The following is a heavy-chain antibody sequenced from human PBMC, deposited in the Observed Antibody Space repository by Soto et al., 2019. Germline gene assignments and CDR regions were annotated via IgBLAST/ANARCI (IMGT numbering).Heavy chain of an antibody. CDR2: IYHSGST. CDR3: ARVNIVVTTFDY. Sequence: ETLSLTCAVSGGSIIGGNLRSWVRQPPGKGLEWSGEIYHSGSTNYNPSLKSRVTISVDKSKNQFSLKLSSVTAADTAVSYCARVNIVVTTFDYWGEATQVNVSS. V-gene: IGHV4-4*02. CDR1: GGSIIGGNL. D-gene: IGHD5-12*01. J-gene: IGHJ4*02.